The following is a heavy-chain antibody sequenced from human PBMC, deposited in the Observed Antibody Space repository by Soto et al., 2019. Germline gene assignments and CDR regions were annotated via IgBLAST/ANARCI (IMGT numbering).Heavy chain of an antibody. D-gene: IGHD6-13*01. CDR2: INPSGGST. J-gene: IGHJ4*02. V-gene: IGHV1-46*01. Sequence: ASVKVSCKASGYTFTSYYMHWVRQAPGQGLEWMGIINPSGGSTSYAQKFQGRVTMTRDTSTSTVYMELSSLRSEDTAVYYCARVWWIAAAGTDPDFDYWGQGTLVTVSS. CDR1: GYTFTSYY. CDR3: ARVWWIAAAGTDPDFDY.